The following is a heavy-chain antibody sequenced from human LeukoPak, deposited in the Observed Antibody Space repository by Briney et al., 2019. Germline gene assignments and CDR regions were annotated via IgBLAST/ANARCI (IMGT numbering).Heavy chain of an antibody. CDR3: ARGRRYYYYDSSGYNYFDY. Sequence: SETLSLTCAVYGGSFSGYYWSWIRQPPGKGLEWIGEINHSGSTNYNPSLKSRVTISVDTSKNQFSLKLSSVTAADTAVYYCARGRRYYYYDSSGYNYFDYWAREPWSPSPQ. V-gene: IGHV4-34*01. CDR1: GGSFSGYY. J-gene: IGHJ4*02. CDR2: INHSGST. D-gene: IGHD3-22*01.